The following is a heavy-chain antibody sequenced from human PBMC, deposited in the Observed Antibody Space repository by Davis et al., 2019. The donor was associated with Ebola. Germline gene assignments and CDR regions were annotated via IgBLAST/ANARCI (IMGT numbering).Heavy chain of an antibody. CDR1: GFTFSSYA. CDR3: ARDPVRATAYYFDY. V-gene: IGHV3-30*04. CDR2: ISYDGSNK. Sequence: GGSLRLSCAASGFTFSSYAMHWVRQAPGKGLEWVAVISYDGSNKYYADSVKGRFTISRDNSKNTLYLQMNSLRAEDTAVYYCARDPVRATAYYFDYWGQGTLVTVSS. D-gene: IGHD4-11*01. J-gene: IGHJ4*02.